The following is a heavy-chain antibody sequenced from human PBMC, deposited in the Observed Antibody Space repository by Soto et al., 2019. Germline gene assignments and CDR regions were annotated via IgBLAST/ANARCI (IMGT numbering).Heavy chain of an antibody. CDR3: ARVPVVRGGIHFDY. J-gene: IGHJ4*02. D-gene: IGHD3-10*01. V-gene: IGHV1-2*02. Sequence: QVQLVQSGAEVKKPGASVKVSCKASGYTFTGYYMHWVRQAPGQGLEWMGWINPNSGGTNYAQKVQGRVTMTRDTSISTAYMELSRLRSDDKAVYYCARVPVVRGGIHFDYWGQGTLVTVSS. CDR2: INPNSGGT. CDR1: GYTFTGYY.